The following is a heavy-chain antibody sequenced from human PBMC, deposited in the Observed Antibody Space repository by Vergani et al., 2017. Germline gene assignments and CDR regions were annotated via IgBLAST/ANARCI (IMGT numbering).Heavy chain of an antibody. Sequence: QVQLVQSGAEVKKPGSSVPVSCKASGGTFSSYTISWVRKAPGQGLEWMGRIIPILGIANYAQKYQGRVTITADKSTSTAYMELSSMRSEDTSVYYGARGASYCATTGGDYYYMDVWGKGTTVTVSS. D-gene: IGHD1-1*01. V-gene: IGHV1-69*02. J-gene: IGHJ6*03. CDR3: ARGASYCATTGGDYYYMDV. CDR1: GGTFSSYT. CDR2: IIPILGIA.